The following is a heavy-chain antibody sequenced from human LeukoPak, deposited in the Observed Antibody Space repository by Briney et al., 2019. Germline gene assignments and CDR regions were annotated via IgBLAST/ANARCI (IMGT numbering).Heavy chain of an antibody. CDR1: GYTFTSYV. V-gene: IGHV1-3*01. CDR2: INAGNGNT. D-gene: IGHD5-18*01. Sequence: ASVKVSCKASGYTFTSYVIHWVRQAPGQRFEWMGWINAGNGNTKYSQKFQGRVTFTRDTSATTAYMELSSLRSEDTAVYYCARDLLEGGYNYGSFDYWGQGTLVTVSS. CDR3: ARDLLEGGYNYGSFDY. J-gene: IGHJ4*02.